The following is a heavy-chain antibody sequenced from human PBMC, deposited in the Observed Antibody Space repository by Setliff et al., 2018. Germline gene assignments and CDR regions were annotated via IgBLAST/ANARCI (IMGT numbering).Heavy chain of an antibody. CDR1: GDSISRAKYY. D-gene: IGHD3-3*01. CDR2: IYTDGST. CDR3: ARMSGFLYMDV. Sequence: SETLSLTCTVSGDSISRAKYYWSWIRQSAGKGLECLGRIYTDGSTNYNPSLKGRATLSIDASKKQFSLKLTSVTAADTAVYYCARMSGFLYMDVWGKGTTVTVSS. V-gene: IGHV4-61*02. J-gene: IGHJ6*03.